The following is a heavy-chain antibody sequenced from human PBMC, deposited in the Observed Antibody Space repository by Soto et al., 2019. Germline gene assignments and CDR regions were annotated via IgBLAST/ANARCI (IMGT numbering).Heavy chain of an antibody. Sequence: QVQLVQSGAEVKKPGASVKVSCKASGYTFTGYYMHWVRQAPGQGPEWMGWINPNSGGTTYAQKFQGRVPVNRDTSISTAYMELSSLRSDDTAVYYCARGGSSSLDYWCHGTLVTVAS. D-gene: IGHD6-6*01. V-gene: IGHV1-2*02. J-gene: IGHJ4*01. CDR1: GYTFTGYY. CDR3: ARGGSSSLDY. CDR2: INPNSGGT.